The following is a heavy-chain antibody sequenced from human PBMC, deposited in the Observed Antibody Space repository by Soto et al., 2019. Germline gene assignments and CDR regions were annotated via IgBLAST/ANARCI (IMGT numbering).Heavy chain of an antibody. CDR1: GFTFSSYA. J-gene: IGHJ3*02. D-gene: IGHD6-19*01. CDR2: ISGSGGST. CDR3: AKEKYSSGWNRDDAFDI. Sequence: GGSLRLSCAASGFTFSSYAMSWVRQAPGKGLEWVSAISGSGGSTYYADSVKGRFTISRDNSKNTLYLQMNSLRAEDTAVYYCAKEKYSSGWNRDDAFDIWGQGTMVTVSS. V-gene: IGHV3-23*01.